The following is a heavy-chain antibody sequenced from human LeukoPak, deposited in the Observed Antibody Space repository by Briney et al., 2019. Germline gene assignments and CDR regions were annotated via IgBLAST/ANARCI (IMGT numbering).Heavy chain of an antibody. V-gene: IGHV3-21*01. CDR2: ISSSSSYI. CDR1: GFTFSSYS. CDR3: ARGGVVVPAGRFDP. J-gene: IGHJ5*02. D-gene: IGHD2-2*01. Sequence: TGGSLRLSCAASGFTFSSYSMNWVRQVPGKGLEWVSSISSSSSYIYYADSVKGRFTISRDNAKNSLYLQMNSLRAEDTAVYYCARGGVVVPAGRFDPWGQGTLVTVSS.